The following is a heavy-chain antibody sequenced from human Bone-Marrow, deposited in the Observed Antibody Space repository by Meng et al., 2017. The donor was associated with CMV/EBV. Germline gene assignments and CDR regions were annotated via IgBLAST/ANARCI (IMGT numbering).Heavy chain of an antibody. CDR1: GFTFTSSA. Sequence: SVKVSCKASGFTFTSSAVQWVRQARGQRLEWIGWIVVDSGNTNYAQKFQGRVTITADKSTSTAYMELSSLRSEDTAVYYCATLNQGGYELYYWGQGTLVTVSS. CDR3: ATLNQGGYELYY. V-gene: IGHV1-58*01. J-gene: IGHJ4*02. D-gene: IGHD2-2*01. CDR2: IVVDSGNT.